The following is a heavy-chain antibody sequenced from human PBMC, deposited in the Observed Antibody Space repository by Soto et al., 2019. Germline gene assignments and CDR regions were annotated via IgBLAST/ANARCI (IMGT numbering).Heavy chain of an antibody. CDR3: ARGEWLGERRFDP. J-gene: IGHJ5*02. D-gene: IGHD3-16*01. CDR1: GGSISRGCYY. CDR2: IYYSGST. V-gene: IGHV4-31*03. Sequence: QVQLQESGPGLVKPSQTLSLTCTVSGGSISRGCYYWGWVRQHPGKGLEWIGYIYYSGSTYYNPSLKSRVTISVDTSKNQFSLKLSSVTAADTAVYYCARGEWLGERRFDPWGQGTLVTVSS.